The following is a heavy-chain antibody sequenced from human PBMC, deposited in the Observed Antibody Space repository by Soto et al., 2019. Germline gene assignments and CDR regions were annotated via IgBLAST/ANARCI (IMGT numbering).Heavy chain of an antibody. D-gene: IGHD3-10*01. CDR3: AKDGRGSGSHYNSFGY. V-gene: IGHV3-53*01. Sequence: EVQLVESGGGLIQPGGSLKLSCAASGFTVGNNYMSWVRQAPGQGLEWVSLIYSTGTTKYADSVKGRFTVSRDNAKNTLYLQMNSLRAEDTALYYCAKDGRGSGSHYNSFGYWGQGTLVTVSS. CDR1: GFTVGNNY. J-gene: IGHJ4*02. CDR2: IYSTGTT.